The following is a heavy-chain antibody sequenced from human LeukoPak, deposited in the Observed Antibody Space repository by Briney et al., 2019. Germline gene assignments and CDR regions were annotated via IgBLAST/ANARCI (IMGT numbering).Heavy chain of an antibody. CDR3: AQVGSTNWRYFYMDV. V-gene: IGHV3-21*04. Sequence: GGSLRLSCAASGFTFSSYSMNWVRQAPGKGLEWVSSISSSSSYIYYADSVKGRFTISRDNSKHTLYLQMNSLRAEDTDVYYCAQVGSTNWRYFYMDVWGKGTTVTVSS. J-gene: IGHJ6*03. CDR1: GFTFSSYS. CDR2: ISSSSSYI. D-gene: IGHD2-2*01.